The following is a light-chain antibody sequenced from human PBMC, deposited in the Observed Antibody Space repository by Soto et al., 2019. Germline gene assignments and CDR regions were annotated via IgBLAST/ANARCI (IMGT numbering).Light chain of an antibody. J-gene: IGLJ1*01. CDR1: SSDVGGYKY. CDR2: EGS. CDR3: CSSAPSRTFV. V-gene: IGLV2-23*01. Sequence: QAVLTQPASVSGSPGQSITISCTGTSSDVGGYKYVSWYQQHPDKAPKLIIFEGSKRPSGVSNRFSGSEPDNTASLTISGLQAEDEADYYCCSSAPSRTFVFGTGTKLTVL.